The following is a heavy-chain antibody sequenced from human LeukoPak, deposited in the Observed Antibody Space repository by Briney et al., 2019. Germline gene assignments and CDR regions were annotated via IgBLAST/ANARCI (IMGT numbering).Heavy chain of an antibody. D-gene: IGHD3-3*01. Sequence: ASVKVSCKVSGYNLTELSMHWVRQAPGKGLEWMGGFDPEDGETIYAQKFQGRVTMTEDTSTDTAYMELSSLRSEDTAVYYCATAPYDFWSGHFNWFDPWGQGTLVTVSS. CDR3: ATAPYDFWSGHFNWFDP. CDR2: FDPEDGET. J-gene: IGHJ5*02. V-gene: IGHV1-24*01. CDR1: GYNLTELS.